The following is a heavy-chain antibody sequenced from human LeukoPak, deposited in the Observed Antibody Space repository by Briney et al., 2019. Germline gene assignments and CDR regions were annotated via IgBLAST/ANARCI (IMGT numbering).Heavy chain of an antibody. Sequence: ASVKVSCKASGYTFTTYGISWVRQAPGQGLEWMGWISTYNGNTNYAQKLQGRVTMTTDTSTSTACMEVRSLKSDDTAVYYCARDRRGSSGSNYWGQGTLVTVSS. V-gene: IGHV1-18*01. CDR2: ISTYNGNT. CDR3: ARDRRGSSGSNY. J-gene: IGHJ4*02. D-gene: IGHD6-19*01. CDR1: GYTFTTYG.